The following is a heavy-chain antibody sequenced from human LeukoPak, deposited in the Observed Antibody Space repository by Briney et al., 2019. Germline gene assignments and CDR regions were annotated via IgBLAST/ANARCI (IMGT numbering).Heavy chain of an antibody. CDR3: ARDLSPHRFDP. CDR1: GGSINSGDYY. CDR2: IYYSGNT. J-gene: IGHJ5*02. V-gene: IGHV4-30-4*01. Sequence: PSETLSLTCTVSGGSINSGDYYWSWIRQPPGKGLEWIGYIYYSGNTYYNPSLKSRVTISLDTSKNQFSLKLSSVTAADTAVYYCARDLSPHRFDPWGQGTLVTVSS.